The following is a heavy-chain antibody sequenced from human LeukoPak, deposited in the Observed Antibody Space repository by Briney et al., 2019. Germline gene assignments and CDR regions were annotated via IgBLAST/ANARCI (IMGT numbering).Heavy chain of an antibody. CDR3: ATSITIFDYGMDV. CDR1: GFTVSSNY. V-gene: IGHV3-53*01. J-gene: IGHJ6*02. D-gene: IGHD3-9*01. Sequence: GGSLRLSCAASGFTVSSNYMSWVRQAPGKGLERVSVIYSGGSTYYADSVKGRFTISRDNSKNTLYLQMNSLRAEDTAVYYCATSITIFDYGMDVWGQGTTVTVSS. CDR2: IYSGGST.